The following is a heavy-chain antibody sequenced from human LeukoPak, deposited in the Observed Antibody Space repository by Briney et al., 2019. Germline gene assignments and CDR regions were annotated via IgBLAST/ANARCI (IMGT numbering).Heavy chain of an antibody. CDR1: GYTFTGYY. CDR2: INPNSGGT. Sequence: ASVKVSCKASGYTFTGYYMHWVRQAPGQGLEWMGWINPNSGGTNYAQKFQGRVTMTRDTSISTAYMELSSLRSDDTAVYYCASRGEGSSWTFDYWGQGTLVPVSS. D-gene: IGHD6-13*01. CDR3: ASRGEGSSWTFDY. J-gene: IGHJ4*02. V-gene: IGHV1-2*02.